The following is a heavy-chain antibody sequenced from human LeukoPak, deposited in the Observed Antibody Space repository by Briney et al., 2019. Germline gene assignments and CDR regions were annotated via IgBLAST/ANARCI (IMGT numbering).Heavy chain of an antibody. Sequence: SETLSLTCTVSGGSISSYYWSWIRQPPGKGLEWIGYIYYSGSTNYNPSLKSRVTISVDTSKNQFSLKLSSVTAADTAVYYCARVGYSYGLDPWGQGTLVTVSS. J-gene: IGHJ5*02. CDR2: IYYSGST. CDR1: GGSISSYY. V-gene: IGHV4-59*01. CDR3: ARVGYSYGLDP. D-gene: IGHD5-18*01.